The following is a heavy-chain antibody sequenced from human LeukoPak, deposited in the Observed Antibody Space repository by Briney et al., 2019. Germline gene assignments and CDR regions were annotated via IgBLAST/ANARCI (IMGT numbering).Heavy chain of an antibody. Sequence: GGSLRLSCAASGFTFDDYAMHWVRKAPGKGLEGVSGISWNRGSIGYADSVKGRFTISRDNTKNSLYLQMNSLRAEDTASYYCAKDRGYRGYDSLWFDPWGQGTLVTVSS. D-gene: IGHD5-12*01. J-gene: IGHJ5*02. CDR1: GFTFDDYA. CDR2: ISWNRGSI. V-gene: IGHV3-9*01. CDR3: AKDRGYRGYDSLWFDP.